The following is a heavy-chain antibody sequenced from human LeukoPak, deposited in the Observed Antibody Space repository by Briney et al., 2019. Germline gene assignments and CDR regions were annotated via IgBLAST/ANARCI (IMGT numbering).Heavy chain of an antibody. CDR3: ARGFVGTYYDFWSGSKENDAFDI. CDR2: IIPIFGTA. V-gene: IGHV1-69*13. D-gene: IGHD3-3*01. Sequence: GASVKVSCKAFGGTFSSYAISWVRQAPGQGLEWMGGIIPIFGTANYAQKFQGRVTITADESTSTAYMELSSLRSEDTAVYYCARGFVGTYYDFWSGSKENDAFDIWGQGTMVTVSS. J-gene: IGHJ3*02. CDR1: GGTFSSYA.